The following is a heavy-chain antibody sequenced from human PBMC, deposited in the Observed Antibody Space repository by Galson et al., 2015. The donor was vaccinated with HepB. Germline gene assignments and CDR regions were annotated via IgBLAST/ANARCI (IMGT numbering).Heavy chain of an antibody. V-gene: IGHV1-69*02. CDR2: IIPILGIA. Sequence: SVKVSCKASGGTFSSYTISWVRQAPGQGLEWMGRIIPILGIANYAQKFQGRVTITADKSTSTAYMELSSLRSEDTAVYYCARGTTRIAAAGGKYCYYGMDVWGQGTTVTVSS. CDR3: ARGTTRIAAAGGKYCYYGMDV. D-gene: IGHD6-13*01. CDR1: GGTFSSYT. J-gene: IGHJ6*02.